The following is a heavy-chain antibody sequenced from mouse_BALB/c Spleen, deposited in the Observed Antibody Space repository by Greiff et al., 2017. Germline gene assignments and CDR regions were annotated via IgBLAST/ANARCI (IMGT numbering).Heavy chain of an antibody. V-gene: IGHV5-6-3*01. Sequence: EVMLVESGGGLVQPGGSLKLSCAASGFTFSSYGMSWVRQTPDKRLELVATINSNGGSTYYPDSVKGRFTISRDNAKNTLYLQMSSLKSEDTAMYYCAREYYGSSWFAYWGQGTLVTVSA. CDR3: AREYYGSSWFAY. J-gene: IGHJ3*01. D-gene: IGHD1-1*01. CDR2: INSNGGST. CDR1: GFTFSSYG.